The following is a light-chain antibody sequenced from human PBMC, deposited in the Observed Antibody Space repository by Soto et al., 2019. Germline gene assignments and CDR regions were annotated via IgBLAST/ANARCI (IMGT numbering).Light chain of an antibody. CDR2: EVS. Sequence: QSALTQPASVSGSPGQSITMSCTGTSSDVGGYNYVSWYQQHPGKAPKLMIYEVSNRPSGVSNRFSGSKSGNTASLTISGLQAEDEADYYCSSYMSSSIDYVFGTGTKLTVL. V-gene: IGLV2-14*01. J-gene: IGLJ1*01. CDR3: SSYMSSSIDYV. CDR1: SSDVGGYNY.